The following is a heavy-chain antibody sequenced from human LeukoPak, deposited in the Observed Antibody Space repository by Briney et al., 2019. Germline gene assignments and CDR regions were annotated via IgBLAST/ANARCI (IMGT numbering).Heavy chain of an antibody. CDR1: GYTFTSYD. Sequence: ASVKVSCKAAGYTFTSYDINWVRQAKGQGMEWKGWMNPNSGNTGYAQKFQGRVTMTRDTSINTAYMQLSSLRSEDTAVYYCARSRGGSYLSVWVQGATVTVSS. CDR2: MNPNSGNT. V-gene: IGHV1-8*01. D-gene: IGHD2-15*01. J-gene: IGHJ6*02. CDR3: ARSRGGSYLSV.